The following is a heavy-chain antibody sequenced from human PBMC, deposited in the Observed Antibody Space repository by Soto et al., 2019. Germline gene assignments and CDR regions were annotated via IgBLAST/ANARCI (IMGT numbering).Heavy chain of an antibody. V-gene: IGHV3-30-3*01. CDR3: ARGGYSSGWYIDY. J-gene: IGHJ4*02. D-gene: IGHD6-19*01. CDR1: GFTFSSYG. CDR2: ISYDGNNK. Sequence: VGSLRLSCVASGFTFSSYGMHWVRQAPGNGLDWLAFISYDGNNKYYADSVKGRFTISRDHSKNTLFLQMNSLRAEDTAVYYCARGGYSSGWYIDYWGQGTLATVSS.